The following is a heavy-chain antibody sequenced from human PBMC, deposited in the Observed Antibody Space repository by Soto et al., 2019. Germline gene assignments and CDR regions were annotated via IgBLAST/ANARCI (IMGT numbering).Heavy chain of an antibody. V-gene: IGHV1-8*01. Sequence: GSMEVFCKGSGYTFPSYYINWVRQGPGQGLEWMGWMNPNSGNTGYAQKFQGRVTMTRNTSISTAYMELSSLRSEDTAVYYCATLGYSGYDFGAFDIWGQGTMVTVSS. CDR1: GYTFPSYY. J-gene: IGHJ3*02. D-gene: IGHD5-12*01. CDR2: MNPNSGNT. CDR3: ATLGYSGYDFGAFDI.